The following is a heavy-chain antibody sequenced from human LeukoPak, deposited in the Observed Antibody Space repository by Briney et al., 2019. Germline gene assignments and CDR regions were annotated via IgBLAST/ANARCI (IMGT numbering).Heavy chain of an antibody. CDR2: IYHSGST. CDR1: GGSISSGGYS. Sequence: SETLSLTCAVSGGSISSGGYSWSWIRQPPGKGLEWIGYIYHSGSTYYDPSLKSRVTISVDGSKNQFSLKLSSVTAADTAVYYCARSMTTVVSDAFDIWGRGTMVTVSS. V-gene: IGHV4-30-2*01. CDR3: ARSMTTVVSDAFDI. D-gene: IGHD4-23*01. J-gene: IGHJ3*02.